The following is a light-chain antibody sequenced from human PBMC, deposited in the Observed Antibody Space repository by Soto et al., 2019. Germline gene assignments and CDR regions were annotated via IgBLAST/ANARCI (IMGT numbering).Light chain of an antibody. J-gene: IGLJ1*01. Sequence: QAVLAQASSMSLSPGEKIILTCVCTTRAITTCHYAYWFQQNPGQAARRLVYDTATLFSWTPVRFSGSLVGGKAALTLSGAEHEDDDEYYCLHSYRSDYVFGAGTKVTVL. CDR2: DTA. V-gene: IGLV7-46*01. CDR3: LHSYRSDYV. CDR1: TRAITTCHY.